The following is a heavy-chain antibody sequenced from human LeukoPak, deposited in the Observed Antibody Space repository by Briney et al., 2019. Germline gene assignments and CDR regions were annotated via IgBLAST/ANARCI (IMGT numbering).Heavy chain of an antibody. CDR1: GGSISSYY. CDR3: ARGGSGYANTWFDP. CDR2: IYTSGST. D-gene: IGHD5-12*01. V-gene: IGHV4-4*07. Sequence: PSETLSLTCTVSGGSISSYYWSWIRQPAGKGLEWIGRIYTSGSTNYNPSLKSRVTMSVDTSKNQFSLKLSSVTAADTAVYYCARGGSGYANTWFDPWGQGTLVTVSS. J-gene: IGHJ5*02.